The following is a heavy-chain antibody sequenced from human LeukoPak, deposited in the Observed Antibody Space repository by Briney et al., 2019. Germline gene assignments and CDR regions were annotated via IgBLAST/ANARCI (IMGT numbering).Heavy chain of an antibody. CDR3: ARDFWVRHSAPAPKDL. CDR1: GYPFRNYG. J-gene: IGHJ5*02. D-gene: IGHD2-2*01. Sequence: ASVKVSCKASGYPFRNYGISWVRQAPGQGLEWMGWISSYSGKTKYAQRFQGRVIMTTDTSTSTAYMGLRSLRSDDTAVFYCARDFWVRHSAPAPKDLWGQGTLVTVSS. V-gene: IGHV1-18*01. CDR2: ISSYSGKT.